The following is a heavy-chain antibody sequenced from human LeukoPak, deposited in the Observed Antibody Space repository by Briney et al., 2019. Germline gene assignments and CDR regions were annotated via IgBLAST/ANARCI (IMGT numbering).Heavy chain of an antibody. V-gene: IGHV3-48*01. J-gene: IGHJ3*01. Sequence: GSLRLSCAASGFTFSDYNMNWVRQAPGKGLEWVSYITGSSSTIFYADSVKGRFTISRDNAKNSLYLQMNSLRAEDTAVYYCARPTSSGWYSHWGQGTMVTVSS. CDR2: ITGSSSTI. CDR3: ARPTSSGWYSH. CDR1: GFTFSDYN. D-gene: IGHD6-19*01.